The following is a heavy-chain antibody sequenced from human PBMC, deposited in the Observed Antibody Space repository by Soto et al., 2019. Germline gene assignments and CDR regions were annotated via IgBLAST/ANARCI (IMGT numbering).Heavy chain of an antibody. CDR1: TGSISSGNW. D-gene: IGHD6-25*01. V-gene: IGHV4-4*02. Sequence: QVQLRESGPGLVEASGTLSLTCEVSTGSISSGNWWSWVRQPPGKGLERIGEIYYTGATNYNPSLKSRINMTIDKSKDHFSLSLRSATAADTAVYYCARVFSSGSGWMYYFDFWGQGTLVSVSS. CDR2: IYYTGAT. CDR3: ARVFSSGSGWMYYFDF. J-gene: IGHJ4*02.